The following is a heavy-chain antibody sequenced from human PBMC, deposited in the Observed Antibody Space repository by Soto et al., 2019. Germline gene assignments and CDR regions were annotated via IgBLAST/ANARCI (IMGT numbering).Heavy chain of an antibody. CDR3: ARHLSGRCPLRDVAFVA. CDR2: IYYIGIT. V-gene: IGHV4-39*01. D-gene: IGHD3-10*01. CDR1: GGCISSSSCY. Sequence: PSETLSLTCTLSGGCISSSSCYSGWILQPPGKGLELILSIYYIGITYYNPSLKSRFTISLDASRNHVSLNLSSVTAADTAVYYCARHLSGRCPLRDVAFVASAQGTMVPVS. J-gene: IGHJ3*01.